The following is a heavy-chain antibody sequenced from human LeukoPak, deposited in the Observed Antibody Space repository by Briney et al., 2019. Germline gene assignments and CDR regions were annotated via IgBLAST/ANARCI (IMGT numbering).Heavy chain of an antibody. Sequence: ASVKVSCKASGYTFTSYYMHWVRQAPGQGLEWMGGFDPEDGETIYAQKFQGRVTMTEDTSTDTAYMELSSLRSEDTAVYYCARDVYSIAAAGTFDYWGQGTLVTVSS. J-gene: IGHJ4*02. V-gene: IGHV1-24*01. CDR3: ARDVYSIAAAGTFDY. CDR1: GYTFTSYY. CDR2: FDPEDGET. D-gene: IGHD6-13*01.